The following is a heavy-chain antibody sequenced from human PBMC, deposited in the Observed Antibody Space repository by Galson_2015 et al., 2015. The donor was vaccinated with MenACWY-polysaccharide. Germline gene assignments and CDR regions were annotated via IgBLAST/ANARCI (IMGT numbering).Heavy chain of an antibody. Sequence: SLRLSCAASGYTFSSYAMHWVRQAPDKGLEWVAVISYDGSNKYFADSVKGRFTISRDNSKNTMYLYMSSLRAEDTAVYYCTRTYCSRTTCYAPDKPGFDFWSQGTLVTVSS. V-gene: IGHV3-30-3*01. D-gene: IGHD2-2*01. CDR2: ISYDGSNK. CDR3: TRTYCSRTTCYAPDKPGFDF. CDR1: GYTFSSYA. J-gene: IGHJ4*02.